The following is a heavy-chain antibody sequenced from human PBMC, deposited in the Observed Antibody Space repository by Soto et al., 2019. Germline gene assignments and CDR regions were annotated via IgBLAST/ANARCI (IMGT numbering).Heavy chain of an antibody. CDR1: GGSISSSSYY. D-gene: IGHD6-19*01. CDR3: ASPQATSSGWED. Sequence: SETLSLTCTVSGGSISSSSYYWGWIRQPPGKGLEWIGSIYYSGSTYYNPSLKSRVTISVDTSKNQFSLKLSSVTAADTAVYYCASPQATSSGWEDWGQGTLVTVSS. CDR2: IYYSGST. J-gene: IGHJ4*02. V-gene: IGHV4-39*01.